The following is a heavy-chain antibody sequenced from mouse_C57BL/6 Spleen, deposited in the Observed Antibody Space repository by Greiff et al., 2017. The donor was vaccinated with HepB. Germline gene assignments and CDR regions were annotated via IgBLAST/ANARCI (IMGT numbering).Heavy chain of an antibody. CDR2: IDPSDSET. D-gene: IGHD2-2*01. CDR3: ARAYGYDEGVYAMDY. CDR1: GYTFTSYW. V-gene: IGHV1-52*01. Sequence: VQLQQPGAELVRPGSSVKLSCKASGYTFTSYWMHWVKQRPIQGLEWIGNIDPSDSETHYNQKFKDKATLTVDKSSSTAYMQLSSLTSEDSAVYYCARAYGYDEGVYAMDYWGQGTSVTVSS. J-gene: IGHJ4*01.